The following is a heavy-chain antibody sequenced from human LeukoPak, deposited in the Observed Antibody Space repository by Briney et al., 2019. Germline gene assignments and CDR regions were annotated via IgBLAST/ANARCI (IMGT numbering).Heavy chain of an antibody. CDR3: ARARPLIAAAGTFVDY. V-gene: IGHV4-4*07. Sequence: SETLSLTCTVSGGSISSYYWSWIRQPAGKGLEWIGRIYTSGSTNYNPSLKSRVTMSVDTSKNQFSLKLSSVTAADTAVYYCARARPLIAAAGTFVDYWGQGTLVTVSS. D-gene: IGHD6-13*01. CDR1: GGSISSYY. J-gene: IGHJ4*02. CDR2: IYTSGST.